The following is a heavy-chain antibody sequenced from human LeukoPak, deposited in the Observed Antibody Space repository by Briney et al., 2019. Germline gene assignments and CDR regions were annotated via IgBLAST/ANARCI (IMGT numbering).Heavy chain of an antibody. D-gene: IGHD3-10*01. CDR2: IYYNGDT. Sequence: SETLSLTCSVSGGSITGYSWSWIRQTPGKGLEWFGYIYYNGDTHYNPSLNSRLSMSVDTPNKQFSLNLRSVTAADTAVYYCVRGPYGSSISNWFDPWGQGLLVTVSS. CDR1: GGSITGYS. J-gene: IGHJ5*02. CDR3: VRGPYGSSISNWFDP. V-gene: IGHV4-59*01.